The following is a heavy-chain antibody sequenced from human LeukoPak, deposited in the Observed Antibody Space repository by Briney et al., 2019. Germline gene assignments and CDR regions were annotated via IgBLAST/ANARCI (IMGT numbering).Heavy chain of an antibody. V-gene: IGHV4-34*01. J-gene: IGHJ1*01. D-gene: IGHD3-22*01. CDR3: AFSSAYQQH. CDR1: GGSFSSYY. CDR2: INHSGST. Sequence: PSETLSLTCAVYGGSFSSYYWSWIRQPPGKGLDWIGEINHSGSTDYNPSLKSRVTISVDTSKNQFSLKLSSVPAADTAVYYCAFSSAYQQHCGQGTLVTVSS.